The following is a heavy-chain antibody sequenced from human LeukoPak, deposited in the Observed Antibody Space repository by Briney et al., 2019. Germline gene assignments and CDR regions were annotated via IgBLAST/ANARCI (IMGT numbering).Heavy chain of an antibody. V-gene: IGHV3-53*01. Sequence: GGSLRLSCAASGFTVSSNYMSWVRQAPGKGLEWVSVIYSGGSTYYADSVKGRFTISRDNAKNSLYLQMNSLRAEDTAVYYCAREWKYEAFFDYWGQGTLVTVSS. CDR2: IYSGGST. J-gene: IGHJ4*02. CDR3: AREWKYEAFFDY. D-gene: IGHD1-1*01. CDR1: GFTVSSNY.